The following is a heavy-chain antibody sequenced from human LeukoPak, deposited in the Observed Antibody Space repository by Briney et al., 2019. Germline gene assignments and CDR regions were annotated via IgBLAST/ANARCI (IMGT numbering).Heavy chain of an antibody. D-gene: IGHD1-26*01. V-gene: IGHV3-23*01. J-gene: IGHJ5*02. Sequence: GGSLRLSCAASGFTFSSYAMSWVRQAPGKGLEWVSAISGSGGSTYYADSVKGRFTISRDNSKNTLYLQMNSLRSEDTAVYYCARDNSVEDSAWWFDPWGQGTLVTVSS. CDR3: ARDNSVEDSAWWFDP. CDR1: GFTFSSYA. CDR2: ISGSGGST.